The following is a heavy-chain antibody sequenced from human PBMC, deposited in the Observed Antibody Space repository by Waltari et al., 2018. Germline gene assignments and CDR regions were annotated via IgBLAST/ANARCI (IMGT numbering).Heavy chain of an antibody. D-gene: IGHD2-2*01. Sequence: QVQLQQWGAGRLKPSETLSLTCAVSGGPLSGHYWSWIRKPPGQGLEWMGGINHSGSTNYNPSLKSRVTISVDTSKNQFSLKLSSVTAADTAVYYCARGGDIVVVPAAAYGMDVWGQGTTVTVSS. CDR2: INHSGST. CDR3: ARGGDIVVVPAAAYGMDV. J-gene: IGHJ6*02. V-gene: IGHV4-34*01. CDR1: GGPLSGHY.